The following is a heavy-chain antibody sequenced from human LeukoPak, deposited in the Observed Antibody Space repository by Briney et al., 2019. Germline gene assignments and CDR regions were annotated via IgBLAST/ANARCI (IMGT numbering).Heavy chain of an antibody. Sequence: GRSLRLSCAASGFTFSTYAMHWVRQAPGKGLEWVTVISYDGNNEYYADSVKGRFTISRDNSKNTPYLQMNSLRVEDTAVYYCARAGDSSSWPNPFDYWGQGTLVTVSS. CDR2: ISYDGNNE. D-gene: IGHD6-13*01. CDR1: GFTFSTYA. CDR3: ARAGDSSSWPNPFDY. V-gene: IGHV3-30*04. J-gene: IGHJ4*02.